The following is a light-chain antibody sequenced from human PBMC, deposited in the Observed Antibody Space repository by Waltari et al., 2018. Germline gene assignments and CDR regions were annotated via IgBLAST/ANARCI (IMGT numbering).Light chain of an antibody. Sequence: QSALTQPRSVSGSPGQSVTISCTGTSSDVGGSDSVSWYQQHPGKAPKLMSYDVTKRPSGVPDRFSGSKSGNTASLTISGLQVEDEADYYCCSYAGSSVLFGGGTKLTVL. CDR2: DVT. V-gene: IGLV2-11*01. J-gene: IGLJ2*01. CDR3: CSYAGSSVL. CDR1: SSDVGGSDS.